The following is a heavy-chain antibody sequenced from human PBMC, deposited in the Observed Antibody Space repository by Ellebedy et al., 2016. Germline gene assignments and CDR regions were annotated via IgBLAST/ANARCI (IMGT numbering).Heavy chain of an antibody. D-gene: IGHD1-20*01. Sequence: SETLSLXXTVSDGSISSYYWSWIRQPPGKGLEWIGYIYYSGSTNYNPSLKSRVTISVDTSKNQFSLKLSSVTAADTAVYYCARAQRDNWAFFDYWGQGTLVTVSS. V-gene: IGHV4-59*01. J-gene: IGHJ4*02. CDR1: DGSISSYY. CDR2: IYYSGST. CDR3: ARAQRDNWAFFDY.